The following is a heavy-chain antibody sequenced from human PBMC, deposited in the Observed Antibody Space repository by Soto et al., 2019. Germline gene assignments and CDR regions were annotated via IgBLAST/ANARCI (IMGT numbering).Heavy chain of an antibody. CDR2: INAGNGNT. V-gene: IGHV1-3*01. CDR3: ARDPDSSGLYYFDY. CDR1: GYTFTSYA. Sequence: QVQLVQSGAEVKKPGASVKVSCKASGYTFTSYAMHWVRQAPGQRLEWMGWINAGNGNTKYSQKFQGRVTITRDTSASTAYMELSSLRSEDTAAYYCARDPDSSGLYYFDYWGQGTLVTVSS. J-gene: IGHJ4*02. D-gene: IGHD6-19*01.